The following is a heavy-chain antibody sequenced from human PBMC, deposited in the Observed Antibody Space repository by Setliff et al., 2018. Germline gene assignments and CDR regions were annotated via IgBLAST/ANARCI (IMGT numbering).Heavy chain of an antibody. D-gene: IGHD2-21*01. CDR2: IWYDGNNK. CDR3: ARDHIWALDY. Sequence: PGGSLRLSCAASGFTFSDYYMSWIRQAPGKGLEWVAVIWYDGNNKDHADSVKGRFTISIDNAQNTLYLQMNSLRAEDTAVYFCARDHIWALDYWGLGTLVTVSS. V-gene: IGHV3-33*08. J-gene: IGHJ4*02. CDR1: GFTFSDYY.